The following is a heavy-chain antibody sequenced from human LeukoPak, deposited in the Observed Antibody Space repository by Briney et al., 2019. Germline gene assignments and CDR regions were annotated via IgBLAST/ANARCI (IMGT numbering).Heavy chain of an antibody. CDR1: GGSFSGYY. V-gene: IGHV4-34*01. CDR3: ARGWSGYYIRWFDP. Sequence: SETLSLTCAVYGGSFSGYYWSWIRQPPGKGLEWIGEINHSGSTNYNPSLKSRVTISVDTSKNQFSLKLSSVTAADTAVYYCARGWSGYYIRWFDPWGQGTLVTVSS. D-gene: IGHD3-3*01. J-gene: IGHJ5*02. CDR2: INHSGST.